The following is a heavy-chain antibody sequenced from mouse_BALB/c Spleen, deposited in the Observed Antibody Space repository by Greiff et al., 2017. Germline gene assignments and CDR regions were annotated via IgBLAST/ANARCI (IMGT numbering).Heavy chain of an antibody. V-gene: IGHV5-17*02. CDR2: ISSGSSTI. Sequence: DVKLVESGGGLVQPGGSRKLSCAASGFTFSSFGMHWVRQAPEKGLEWVAYISSGSSTIYYADTVKGRFTISRDNPKNTLFLQMTSLRSEDTAMYYCARRTGNYAMDYWGQGTSVTVSS. J-gene: IGHJ4*01. CDR3: ARRTGNYAMDY. D-gene: IGHD4-1*01. CDR1: GFTFSSFG.